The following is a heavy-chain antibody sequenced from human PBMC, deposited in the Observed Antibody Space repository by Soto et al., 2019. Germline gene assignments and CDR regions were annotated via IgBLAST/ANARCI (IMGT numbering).Heavy chain of an antibody. J-gene: IGHJ6*02. CDR1: GGSISSSNW. CDR3: SRDPIAAAGTDYYYYYGMDV. D-gene: IGHD6-13*01. V-gene: IGHV4-4*02. CDR2: IYHSGST. Sequence: PSETLSLTCAVSGGSISSSNWWSWVRQPPGKGLEWIGEIYHSGSTNYNPSLKSRVTISVDKSKNQFSLKLSSVTAADTAVYYCSRDPIAAAGTDYYYYYGMDVWGQGTTVTVSS.